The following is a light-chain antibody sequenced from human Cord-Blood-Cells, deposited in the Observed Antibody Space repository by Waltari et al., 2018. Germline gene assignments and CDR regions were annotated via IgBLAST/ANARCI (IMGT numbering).Light chain of an antibody. CDR2: WAS. CDR1: QSVLYSSNNKNY. V-gene: IGKV4-1*01. J-gene: IGKJ5*01. Sequence: DIVMTQSPDSLAVSLGERATINCKYSQSVLYSSNNKNYLAWYQKKPGQPPKLLIYWASTRESGVPDRFSGSGSGTDFTLTISSLQAEDVAVYYCQQYYSTPITFGQGTRLEIK. CDR3: QQYYSTPIT.